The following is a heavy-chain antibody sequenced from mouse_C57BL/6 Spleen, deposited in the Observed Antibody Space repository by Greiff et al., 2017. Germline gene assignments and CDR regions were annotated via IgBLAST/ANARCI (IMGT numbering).Heavy chain of an antibody. CDR2: IDPSDSYT. J-gene: IGHJ3*01. D-gene: IGHD1-1*01. Sequence: QVQLQQPGAELVMPGASVKLSCKASGYTFTSYWMHWVKQRPGQGLEWIGEIDPSDSYTNYNQKFKGKSTLTVDKSSSTAYMQLSSLTTEDSAVYYCARAKGYYYGSSYGFAYWGQGTLVTVSA. CDR1: GYTFTSYW. V-gene: IGHV1-69*01. CDR3: ARAKGYYYGSSYGFAY.